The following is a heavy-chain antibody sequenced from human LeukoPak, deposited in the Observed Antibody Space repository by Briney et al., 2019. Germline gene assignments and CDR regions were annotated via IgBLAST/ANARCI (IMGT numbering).Heavy chain of an antibody. CDR3: AREDSSGNDY. Sequence: SVKVSCKASGGTFSSYAISWVRQAPGQGLEWMGRIIPILGIANYAQKFQGRVTTTADKSTSTAYMELSSLRSEDTAVYYCAREDSSGNDYWGQGTLVTVSS. J-gene: IGHJ4*02. D-gene: IGHD3-22*01. CDR1: GGTFSSYA. CDR2: IIPILGIA. V-gene: IGHV1-69*04.